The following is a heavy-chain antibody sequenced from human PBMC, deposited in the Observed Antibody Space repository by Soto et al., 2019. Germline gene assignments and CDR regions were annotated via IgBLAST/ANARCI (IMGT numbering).Heavy chain of an antibody. CDR1: GYTFTSYD. CDR2: TNPNSGNT. D-gene: IGHD6-19*01. V-gene: IGHV1-8*01. J-gene: IGHJ6*02. CDR3: ARGRGRSGWSSYYYYYGMDV. Sequence: ASVKVSCKASGYTFTSYDINWVRQATGQGLEWMGWTNPNSGNTGYAQKFQGRVTMTRTTSISTAYMELSSLRSEDTAVYYCARGRGRSGWSSYYYYYGMDVWGQGTTVTVYS.